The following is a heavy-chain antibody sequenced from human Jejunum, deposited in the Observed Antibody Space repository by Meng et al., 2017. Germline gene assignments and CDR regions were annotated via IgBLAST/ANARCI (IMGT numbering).Heavy chain of an antibody. D-gene: IGHD1-26*01. J-gene: IGHJ4*02. Sequence: QEELQGSGPGLVRPSETLSLICSVSGGSVSSAGYQWSWIRQPPGKGLEWIGYASTNYNPSLKSRVTISVDTSKNQFSLRLTSVTAADTAVYYCARDHMGSLDYWGQGILVTVSS. CDR3: ARDHMGSLDY. V-gene: IGHV4-61*08. CDR2: AST. CDR1: GGSVSSAGYQ.